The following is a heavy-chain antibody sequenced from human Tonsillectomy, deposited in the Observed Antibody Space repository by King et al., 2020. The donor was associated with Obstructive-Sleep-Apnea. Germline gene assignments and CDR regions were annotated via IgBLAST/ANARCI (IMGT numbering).Heavy chain of an antibody. V-gene: IGHV1-46*01. CDR2: INPSGGET. J-gene: IGHJ4*02. D-gene: IGHD4-17*01. Sequence: EQLVQSGAEVRKPGASVQGSCKTSGYTFSSYYMNWVRQAPGQRLEWMGMINPSGGETRYTQKFKGRITLTRDTSTSTVYMELSSLKSEDTAVYYCARGSTVANRAISYWGQGTLVTVSS. CDR1: GYTFSSYY. CDR3: ARGSTVANRAISY.